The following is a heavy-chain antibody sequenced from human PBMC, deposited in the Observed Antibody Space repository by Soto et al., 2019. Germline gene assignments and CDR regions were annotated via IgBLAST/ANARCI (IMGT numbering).Heavy chain of an antibody. D-gene: IGHD6-13*01. Sequence: QVQLVESGGGVVQPGRSLRLSCAASGFTFSSYAMHWVRQAPGKGLEWVAVISYDGSNKYYADSVKGRFIISRDNSKNTLYLQMNSLRAEDTAVYYCARDWARYSSSWYVDYWGQGTLVTVSS. J-gene: IGHJ4*02. CDR3: ARDWARYSSSWYVDY. V-gene: IGHV3-30-3*01. CDR2: ISYDGSNK. CDR1: GFTFSSYA.